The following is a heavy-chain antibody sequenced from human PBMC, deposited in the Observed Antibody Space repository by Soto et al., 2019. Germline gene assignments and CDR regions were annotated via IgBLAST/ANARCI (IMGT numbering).Heavy chain of an antibody. J-gene: IGHJ6*02. V-gene: IGHV1-69*06. CDR3: AWAGGYYPDVMDV. Sequence: SVKVSFKASGGTFSSYSISWVRPAPGQGLELMGGIIPIFGTANYAQKFQGRVTITADKSTRTAYMELSSLRSEDTAVYYCAWAGGYYPDVMDVWGQGTTVTVSS. CDR2: IIPIFGTA. CDR1: GGTFSSYS. D-gene: IGHD3-10*01.